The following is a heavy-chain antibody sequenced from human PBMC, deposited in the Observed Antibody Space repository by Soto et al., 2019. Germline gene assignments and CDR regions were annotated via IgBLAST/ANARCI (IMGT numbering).Heavy chain of an antibody. V-gene: IGHV3-15*01. Sequence: GGSLRLSCAASGCTFNNAWINWVRQAPGKGLEWVGRIKSKTDGGTTDYAAPVKGRFTISRDDSKNTLYLQMNSLKTEDTAVYYCTTYSSSWYRYFDYWGQGTLVTVSS. CDR2: IKSKTDGGTT. CDR1: GCTFNNAW. CDR3: TTYSSSWYRYFDY. J-gene: IGHJ4*02. D-gene: IGHD6-13*01.